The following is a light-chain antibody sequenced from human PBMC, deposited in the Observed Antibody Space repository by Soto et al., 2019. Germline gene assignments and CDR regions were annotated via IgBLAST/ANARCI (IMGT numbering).Light chain of an antibody. CDR1: QAISNY. Sequence: DIQMTQSPSSLSASVGDRVTITCRASQAISNYLAWYQQKPGKVPKLLIYAASTLQSGVPSRFSGSGSGTDFTLTISSLQPEDVATYYCQHYNSAPTFGGGTKVEIK. J-gene: IGKJ4*01. V-gene: IGKV1-27*01. CDR3: QHYNSAPT. CDR2: AAS.